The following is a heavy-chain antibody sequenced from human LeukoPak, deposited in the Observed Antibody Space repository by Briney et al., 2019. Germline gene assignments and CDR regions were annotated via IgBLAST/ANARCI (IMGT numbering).Heavy chain of an antibody. CDR3: ARNLNYYDSGSYYYHYGMDG. D-gene: IGHD3-10*01. CDR1: GFTFSTYA. Sequence: PGGSLRLSCAASGFTFSTYAMTWVRQAPGKGLEWVSTINNRGIGTYADSVKGRFTISRDNAKNSLYLQMNGLRAEDTAVYYCARNLNYYDSGSYYYHYGMDGWGQGTTVTVSS. CDR2: INNRGIGT. V-gene: IGHV3-23*05. J-gene: IGHJ6*02.